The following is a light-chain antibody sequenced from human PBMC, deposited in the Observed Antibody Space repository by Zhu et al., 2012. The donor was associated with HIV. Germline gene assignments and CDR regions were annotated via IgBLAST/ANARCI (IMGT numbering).Light chain of an antibody. CDR2: GAS. CDR1: QSVSFAY. CDR3: QLYNYSRT. Sequence: EIVLTQSPGTLSLSPGERATLSCRASQSVSFAYLAWYQQKPGQPPRLLIYGASNRVTGIPDRFSGSGSGTDFTLTISRLEPEDFAVYYCQLYNYSRTFGQGTEVEIK. V-gene: IGKV3-20*01. J-gene: IGKJ1*01.